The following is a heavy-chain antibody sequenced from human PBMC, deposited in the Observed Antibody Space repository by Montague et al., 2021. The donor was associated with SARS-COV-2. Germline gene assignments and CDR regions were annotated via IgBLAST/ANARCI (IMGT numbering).Heavy chain of an antibody. CDR1: GFNFSSYW. D-gene: IGHD1-1*01. CDR3: ARVQRTTGTTRLGTYYYYYYGIDV. J-gene: IGHJ6*02. CDR2: IKQDGSEK. V-gene: IGHV3-7*03. Sequence: SRRISCAASGFNFSSYWMSWVRQAPGKGLEWVANIKQDGSEKYYVDPVKGRFTISRDNAKNSLYLQMNSLRAEDTAVYYCARVQRTTGTTRLGTYYYYYYGIDVWGQGTTVTVSS.